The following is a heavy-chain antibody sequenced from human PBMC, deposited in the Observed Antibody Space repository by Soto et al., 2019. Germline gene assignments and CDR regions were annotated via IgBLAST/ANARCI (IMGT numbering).Heavy chain of an antibody. V-gene: IGHV4-30-4*01. CDR1: GGSISSGDYY. CDR2: IYYSGST. Sequence: SETLSLTCTVSGGSISSGDYYWSWIRQPPGKGLEWIGYIYYSGSTYYNPSLKSRVTISVDTSKNQFSLKLSSVTAADTAVYYCARDRVVPAAISYYYGMDVWGQGTTVTVSS. D-gene: IGHD2-2*02. J-gene: IGHJ6*02. CDR3: ARDRVVPAAISYYYGMDV.